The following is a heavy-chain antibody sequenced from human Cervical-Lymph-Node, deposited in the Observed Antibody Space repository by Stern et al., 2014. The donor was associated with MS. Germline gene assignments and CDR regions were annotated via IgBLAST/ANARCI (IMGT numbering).Heavy chain of an antibody. V-gene: IGHV1-69*01. J-gene: IGHJ4*02. CDR2: LNAMFGTS. D-gene: IGHD6-13*01. CDR3: ARDQGGIADS. Sequence: VPLVQSGAEVKKPGSSVKVSCKASGSSFSMDSISWVRQAPGQGLEWMGGLNAMFGTSNYAQKFQGRVTTTADVSTSTAYMELTSLRSEDTAVYFCARDQGGIADSWGQGTLVIVSS. CDR1: GSSFSMDS.